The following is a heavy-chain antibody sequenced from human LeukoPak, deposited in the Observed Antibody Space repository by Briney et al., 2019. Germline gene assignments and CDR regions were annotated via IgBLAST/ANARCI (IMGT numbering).Heavy chain of an antibody. Sequence: GGSLRLSCAASGFTVSSNYMSWVRQAPGKGLEWVSVIYSGGSTYYADSVKGRFTISRDNSKNTLCLQMNSLRAEDTAVYYCAREGPYGDYYFDYWGQGTLVTVSS. V-gene: IGHV3-53*01. J-gene: IGHJ4*02. CDR3: AREGPYGDYYFDY. D-gene: IGHD4-17*01. CDR1: GFTVSSNY. CDR2: IYSGGST.